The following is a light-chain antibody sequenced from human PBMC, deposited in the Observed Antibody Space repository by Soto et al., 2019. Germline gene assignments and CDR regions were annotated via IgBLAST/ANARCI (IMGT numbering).Light chain of an antibody. J-gene: IGKJ5*01. CDR3: QQSYSTPIT. CDR2: AAS. Sequence: DIQMTQSPSSLSASVGDRVTITCRASQSISSYLNWYQQKPGKAPKLLIYAASSLQSGVPSRFSGNGSGTDFHLTLSSLQPEDFATYYCQQSYSTPITFGQGTRLEIK. CDR1: QSISSY. V-gene: IGKV1-39*01.